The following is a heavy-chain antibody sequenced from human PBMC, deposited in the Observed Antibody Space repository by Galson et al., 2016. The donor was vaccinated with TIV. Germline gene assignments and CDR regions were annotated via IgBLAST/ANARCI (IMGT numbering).Heavy chain of an antibody. CDR3: AKYVITIPVAGFDY. V-gene: IGHV3-23*01. Sequence: SLRLSCAPSGFTFSTYAMNWVRQPPGKGLEWVSTIGPGNDVHYADSVNGRFTISRDNSKSTLFLQMNSLRAEDTAVYYCAKYVITIPVAGFDYWGQGALVTVSS. CDR1: GFTFSTYA. J-gene: IGHJ4*02. D-gene: IGHD6-13*01. CDR2: IGPGNDV.